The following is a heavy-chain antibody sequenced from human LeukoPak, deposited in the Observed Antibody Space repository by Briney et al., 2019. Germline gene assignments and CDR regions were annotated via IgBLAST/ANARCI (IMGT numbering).Heavy chain of an antibody. Sequence: PGGSLRLSCAASGFTVSSNYMSWVRQAPGKGLEWVSAISGSGGSTYYADSVKGRFTISRDNSKNTLYLQMNSLRAEDTAVYYCAKELGSSWHSYFDYWGQGTLVTVSS. CDR3: AKELGSSWHSYFDY. D-gene: IGHD6-13*01. CDR1: GFTVSSNY. V-gene: IGHV3-23*01. J-gene: IGHJ4*02. CDR2: ISGSGGST.